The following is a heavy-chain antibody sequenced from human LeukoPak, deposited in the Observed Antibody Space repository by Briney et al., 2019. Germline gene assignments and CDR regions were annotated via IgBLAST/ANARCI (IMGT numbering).Heavy chain of an antibody. Sequence: PGGSLRLSCAVSGFAFSSSWMTWVRQAPGKGLEWVANIKEDGSQKHYVDSVKGRFTISRDNAKNSLYLQMNSLRAEDTAVYYCARDRGIAAHTLANYWGQGTLVTVSS. CDR2: IKEDGSQK. CDR3: ARDRGIAAHTLANY. V-gene: IGHV3-7*01. J-gene: IGHJ4*02. D-gene: IGHD6-6*01. CDR1: GFAFSSSW.